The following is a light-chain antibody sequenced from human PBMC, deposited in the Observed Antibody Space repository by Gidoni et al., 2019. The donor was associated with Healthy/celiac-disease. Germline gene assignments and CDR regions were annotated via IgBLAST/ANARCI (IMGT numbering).Light chain of an antibody. Sequence: QSVLTQPPSASGTPGQRVTISCSGSSSNIGSNYVYRYQQLPGTAPKLLIYRNNQRPSGVPDRFSGSKSGTSASLAISGLRSEDEADYYCAAWDDSRPVFGGGTKLTVL. J-gene: IGLJ3*02. CDR2: RNN. CDR3: AAWDDSRPV. CDR1: SSNIGSNY. V-gene: IGLV1-47*01.